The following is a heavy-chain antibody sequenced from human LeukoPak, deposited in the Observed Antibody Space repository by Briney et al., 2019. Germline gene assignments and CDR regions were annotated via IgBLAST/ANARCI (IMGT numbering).Heavy chain of an antibody. CDR1: GFTFSSYA. Sequence: GGSLRLSCSASGFTFSSYAMHWVRQAPGKGLEYVSAITSNGGSTHYADSVKGRFTISRDNSKNTLYLQMSSLRVEDTALYYCVKPLGSSGYGYYFDYWGQGTLVTVSS. D-gene: IGHD5-12*01. CDR3: VKPLGSSGYGYYFDY. V-gene: IGHV3-64D*06. CDR2: ITSNGGST. J-gene: IGHJ4*02.